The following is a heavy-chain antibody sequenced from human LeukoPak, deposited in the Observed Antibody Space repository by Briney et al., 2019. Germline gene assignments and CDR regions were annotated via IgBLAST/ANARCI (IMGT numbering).Heavy chain of an antibody. V-gene: IGHV6-1*01. CDR1: GDSVFSNSAA. D-gene: IGHD1-1*01. J-gene: IGHJ6*03. CDR2: TYYRSRWYN. CDR3: ARGKRHYYYYYMDV. Sequence: SQTLSLTCAISGDSVFSNSAAWNWIRQSPSRGLEWLGRTYYRSRWYNDYAVSVKSRIIINPDTPKNQFSLQLNSVTPEDTAVYYCARGKRHYYYYYMDVWGKGTTVTVSS.